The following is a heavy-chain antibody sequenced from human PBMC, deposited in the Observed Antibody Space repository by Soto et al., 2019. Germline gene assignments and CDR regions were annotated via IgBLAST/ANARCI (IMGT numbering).Heavy chain of an antibody. CDR2: ISAYNGNT. V-gene: IGHV1-18*01. CDR3: ARVGPQPTWLTMVKDSSGWSGDAFAI. CDR1: GYTFASYG. J-gene: IGHJ3*02. D-gene: IGHD6-19*01. Sequence: GASVKVSCTASGYTFASYGSSWVRQAPGQGLEWMGWISAYNGNTNYAQKLQGRVTMTTDTSTSTAYMELRSLRSDDTAVYYCARVGPQPTWLTMVKDSSGWSGDAFAIWGQGTMVTVSS.